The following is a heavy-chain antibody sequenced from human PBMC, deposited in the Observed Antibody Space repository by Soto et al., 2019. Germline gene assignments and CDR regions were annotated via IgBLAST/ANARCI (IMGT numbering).Heavy chain of an antibody. CDR2: LSGSGGST. CDR3: AKIPHSISGYLDAFDI. J-gene: IGHJ3*02. CDR1: GFTFSSYA. D-gene: IGHD6-13*01. Sequence: EVQLLETGGGLVQPGGSLRLSCAASGFTFSSYAMSWVRKAPGKGLEWVSALSGSGGSTYYADSVKGRFTISRDTSKNTLSLQTSSRRAEYTAVYYCAKIPHSISGYLDAFDIWGQGTMVTVSS. V-gene: IGHV3-23*01.